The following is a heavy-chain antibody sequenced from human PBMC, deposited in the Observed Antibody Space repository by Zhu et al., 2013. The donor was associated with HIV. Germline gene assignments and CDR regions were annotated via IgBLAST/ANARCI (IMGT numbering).Heavy chain of an antibody. V-gene: IGHV1-69*02. Sequence: QVQLVQSGAEVKKPGSSVKVSCKASGGTFSSYTISWVRQAPGQGLEWMGRIIPILGIANYAQKFQGRVTITADKSTSTAYMELSSLRSEDTAVYYCARTEGFSGRGSYFDYWGQGTLVTVSS. CDR3: ARTEGFSGRGSYFDY. D-gene: IGHD1-26*01. CDR2: IIPILGIA. J-gene: IGHJ4*02. CDR1: GGTFSSYT.